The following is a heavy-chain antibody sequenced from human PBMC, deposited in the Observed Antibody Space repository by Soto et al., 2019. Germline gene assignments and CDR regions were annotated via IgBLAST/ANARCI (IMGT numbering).Heavy chain of an antibody. Sequence: QVQLVESGGGVIQPGRSLRLSCAGSGFTFSNYGLHWVRQAPGKGLEWVTFISYDGSNKYYADSVKGRFTISRDNSKNMLFLQMDSLTAEDTAVYYCAKDGAPRYCSRSSCHPAGAYWGQGTLVTVSS. J-gene: IGHJ4*02. CDR2: ISYDGSNK. V-gene: IGHV3-30*18. CDR3: AKDGAPRYCSRSSCHPAGAY. D-gene: IGHD2-15*01. CDR1: GFTFSNYG.